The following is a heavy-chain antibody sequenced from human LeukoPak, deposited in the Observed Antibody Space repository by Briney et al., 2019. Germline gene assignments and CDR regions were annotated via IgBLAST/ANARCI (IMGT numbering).Heavy chain of an antibody. J-gene: IGHJ6*03. V-gene: IGHV4-59*01. CDR2: IYNSATT. CDR1: GASISSYP. D-gene: IGHD6-13*01. Sequence: KPSETLSLPCSVSGASISSYPWSWIPQTPGKGLEVICYIYNSATTHYNPSLKSRLTMSVDTSKNQISLKLTSVIAADTAVYYCARNSSSSWGYYSMDVWGKGTMVTVSS. CDR3: ARNSSSSWGYYSMDV.